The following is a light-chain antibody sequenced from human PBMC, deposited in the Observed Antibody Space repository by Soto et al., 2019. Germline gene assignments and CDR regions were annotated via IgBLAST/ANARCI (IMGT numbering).Light chain of an antibody. Sequence: DIQMTQSPSSLSASVGDRVTITCQASQDIKNYLNWFQQKPGKAPNLLIYDASNLKTGVPSRFSGSGSGTHFTFTISSLQPEDIATYYCQHYDHLPPLSFGGGTKVEIK. CDR1: QDIKNY. CDR3: QHYDHLPPLS. J-gene: IGKJ4*01. V-gene: IGKV1-33*01. CDR2: DAS.